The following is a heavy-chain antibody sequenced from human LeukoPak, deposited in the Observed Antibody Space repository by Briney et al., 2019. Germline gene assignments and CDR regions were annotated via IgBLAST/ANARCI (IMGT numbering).Heavy chain of an antibody. CDR1: GFTVSSHY. CDR3: ARVLPPGAGQLDV. CDR2: IYSGGST. V-gene: IGHV3-53*01. Sequence: GGSLRLSCAASGFTVSSHYMSWVRQAPGKGLEWVSLIYSGGSTYYADSVKGRFTISRDNSKNTLFLQMNSLKAEDTAIYYCARVLPPGAGQLDVWGQGTTVTVSS. J-gene: IGHJ6*02. D-gene: IGHD3-10*01.